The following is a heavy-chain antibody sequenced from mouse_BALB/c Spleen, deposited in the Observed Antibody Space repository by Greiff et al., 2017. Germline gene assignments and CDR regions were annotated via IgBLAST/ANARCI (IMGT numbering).Heavy chain of an antibody. CDR1: GYTFTSYW. Sequence: VKLQESGAELAKPGASVKMSCKASGYTFTSYWMHWVKQRPGQGLEWIGYINPITGYTEYNQKFKDKATLTADKSSSSAYMQLSSLTSEDSAVYYCARSAYYGYYYAMDYWGQGTSVTVSS. CDR2: INPITGYT. V-gene: IGHV1-7*01. J-gene: IGHJ4*01. CDR3: ARSAYYGYYYAMDY. D-gene: IGHD2-9*01.